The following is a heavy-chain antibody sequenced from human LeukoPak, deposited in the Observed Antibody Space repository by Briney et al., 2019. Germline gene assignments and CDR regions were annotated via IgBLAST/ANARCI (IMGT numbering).Heavy chain of an antibody. CDR3: AKGEQQLVLFYYMDV. CDR2: ISGSGGST. D-gene: IGHD6-13*01. Sequence: GGSLRLSCEASGFTFGTFWMSWVRQAPGKGLEWVSAISGSGGSTYYADSVKGRFTISRDNSKDTLYLQMNSLRVEDTAVYYCAKGEQQLVLFYYMDVWGKGTTVTVSS. J-gene: IGHJ6*03. CDR1: GFTFGTFW. V-gene: IGHV3-23*01.